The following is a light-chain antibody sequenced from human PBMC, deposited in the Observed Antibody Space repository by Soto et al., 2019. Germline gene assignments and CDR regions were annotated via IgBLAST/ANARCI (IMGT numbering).Light chain of an antibody. CDR2: EVS. CDR1: SSDVGGYNY. J-gene: IGLJ1*01. Sequence: QSVLTQPPSASGSPGQSVTISCTGTSSDVGGYNYVSWYQQHPGKAPKLMIYEVSKRPSGVPDRFSGSKSGNTASLTVSGFQAEDEADYYCSSYAGSNNFCVFGTGTKVTVL. CDR3: SSYAGSNNFCV. V-gene: IGLV2-8*01.